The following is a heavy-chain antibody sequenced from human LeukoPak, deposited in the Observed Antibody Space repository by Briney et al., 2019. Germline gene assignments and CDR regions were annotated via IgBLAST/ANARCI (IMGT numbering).Heavy chain of an antibody. CDR2: INSDGSST. V-gene: IGHV3-74*01. CDR1: GFTFSSYW. CDR3: ARDGYSSGWYPDY. D-gene: IGHD6-19*01. Sequence: GGSPRLSCAASGFTFSSYWMHWVRQAPGKGLVWVSRINSDGSSTSYADSVKGRFTISRDNAKNTLYLQMNSLRAEDTAVYYCARDGYSSGWYPDYWGQGTLVTVSS. J-gene: IGHJ4*02.